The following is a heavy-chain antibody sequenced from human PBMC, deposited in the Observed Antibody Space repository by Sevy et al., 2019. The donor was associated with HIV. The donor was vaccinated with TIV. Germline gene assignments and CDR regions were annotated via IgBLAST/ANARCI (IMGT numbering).Heavy chain of an antibody. CDR3: AKSDDNFWSGKAGGYYFDL. J-gene: IGHJ4*02. Sequence: GGSLRLSCAASGFSFSTYAMSWVRQAPGKGLEWVSSINGSGTTTYYAASVNGRVTITRDNSKNTLYLQMNSLRAEDTAVYYCAKSDDNFWSGKAGGYYFDLWGQGALVTVSS. CDR2: INGSGTTT. CDR1: GFSFSTYA. V-gene: IGHV3-23*01. D-gene: IGHD3-3*01.